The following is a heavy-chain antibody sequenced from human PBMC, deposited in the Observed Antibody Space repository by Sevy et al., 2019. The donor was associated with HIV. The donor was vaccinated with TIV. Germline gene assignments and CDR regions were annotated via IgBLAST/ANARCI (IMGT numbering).Heavy chain of an antibody. Sequence: ASVKVSCKASGYTFTSYGISWVRQAPGQGLEWMGWISAYNGNTNYAQKLQGRVTMTTDTSTSTAYMELRSLRSDDTAVYCCARDRGYSGYDSWWGLDYWGQGTLVTVSS. J-gene: IGHJ4*02. V-gene: IGHV1-18*01. CDR1: GYTFTSYG. CDR2: ISAYNGNT. CDR3: ARDRGYSGYDSWWGLDY. D-gene: IGHD5-12*01.